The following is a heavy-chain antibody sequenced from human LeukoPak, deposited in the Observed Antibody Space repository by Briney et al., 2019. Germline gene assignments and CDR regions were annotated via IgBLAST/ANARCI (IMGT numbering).Heavy chain of an antibody. Sequence: SETLSLTCTVAGGSISSSSYYWGWICQPPGKGLEWIGSIYYSGSTYYNPSLKSRVTISVDTSKNQFSLKLSSVTAADTAVYYCARLGNYYDSSGYDYWGQGTLVTVSS. D-gene: IGHD3-22*01. CDR3: ARLGNYYDSSGYDY. CDR1: GGSISSSSYY. CDR2: IYYSGST. J-gene: IGHJ4*02. V-gene: IGHV4-39*01.